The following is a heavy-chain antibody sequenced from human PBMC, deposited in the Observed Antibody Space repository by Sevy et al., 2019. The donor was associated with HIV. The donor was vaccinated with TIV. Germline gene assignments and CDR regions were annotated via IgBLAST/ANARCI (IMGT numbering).Heavy chain of an antibody. D-gene: IGHD5-18*01. CDR1: GYSISSGYY. CDR2: IYHSGST. CDR3: ARLGLWAVNWFDP. J-gene: IGHJ5*02. Sequence: SETLSLTCAVSGYSISSGYYWGWIRQPPGKGLEWIGSIYHSGSTYYNPSLKSRVTISVDTSKNQFSLKLSSGTAADTAVYYCARLGLWAVNWFDPWGQGTLVTVSS. V-gene: IGHV4-38-2*01.